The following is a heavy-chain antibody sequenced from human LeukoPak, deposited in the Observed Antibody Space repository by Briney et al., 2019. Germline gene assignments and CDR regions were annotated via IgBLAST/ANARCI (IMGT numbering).Heavy chain of an antibody. Sequence: PGGSLRLSCAASGFTFSSYEMNWVRQAPGKGLEWVSAISGSGGSTYYADSVKGRFTISRDNSKNTLYLQMNSLRAEDTAVYYCAKDLVVEDKSVGRRPHANWFDPWGQGTLVTVSS. CDR3: AKDLVVEDKSVGRRPHANWFDP. CDR1: GFTFSSYE. V-gene: IGHV3-23*01. CDR2: ISGSGGST. D-gene: IGHD2-15*01. J-gene: IGHJ5*02.